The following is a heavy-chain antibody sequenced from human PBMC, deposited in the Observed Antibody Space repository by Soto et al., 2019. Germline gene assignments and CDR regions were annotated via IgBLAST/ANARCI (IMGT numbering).Heavy chain of an antibody. J-gene: IGHJ2*01. D-gene: IGHD3-22*01. CDR2: IYYSGST. V-gene: IGHV4-39*01. CDR1: GGSISSSSYY. Sequence: SETLSLTCTVSGGSISSSSYYWGWIRQPPGKGLEWIGSIYYSGSTYYNPSLKSRVAISVDTSKNQFSLKLSSVTAADTAVYYCARVSFDYYDSSSTYWYFDLWGRGTLVTVSS. CDR3: ARVSFDYYDSSSTYWYFDL.